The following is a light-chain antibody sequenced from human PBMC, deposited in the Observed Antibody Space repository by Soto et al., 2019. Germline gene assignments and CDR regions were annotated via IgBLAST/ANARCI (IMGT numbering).Light chain of an antibody. CDR2: EIS. CDR3: SSYAGTHIV. CDR1: SSDVGGYNY. Sequence: QSALTQPPSASGSPGQSVAISCTRTSSDVGGYNYVSWYQQHPGKAPKLLIYEISKRPSGVPDRFSGSKSGNTASLTVSGLQAEDEADYYCSSYAGTHIVFGTGTKLTVL. J-gene: IGLJ1*01. V-gene: IGLV2-8*01.